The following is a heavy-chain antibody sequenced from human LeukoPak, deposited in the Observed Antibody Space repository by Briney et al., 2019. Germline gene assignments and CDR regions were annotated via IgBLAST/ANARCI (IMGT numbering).Heavy chain of an antibody. CDR1: GFTFSSYE. CDR2: ISSSGSTI. J-gene: IGHJ4*02. Sequence: GGSLRLSCAASGFTFSSYEMNWVRQAPGKGLEWVSYISSSGSTIYYADSVKGRFTISRDNSKNTLYLQMNSLRAEDTAVYYCAKDWGAYYGSATPPDYWGQGTLVTVSS. CDR3: AKDWGAYYGSATPPDY. V-gene: IGHV3-48*03. D-gene: IGHD3-10*01.